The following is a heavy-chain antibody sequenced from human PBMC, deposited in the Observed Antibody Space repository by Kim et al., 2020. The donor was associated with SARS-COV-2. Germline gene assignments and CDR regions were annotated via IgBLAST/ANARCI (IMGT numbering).Heavy chain of an antibody. Sequence: ASVKVSCKASGYTFTSYHMHWVRQAPGQGLEWVGKINPSGGGASYAQKFQGRITMTRDTSTSTVYMELRSLRSEDTAVYYCAREKKEWRGYSGYDANFDYWGQGTLVTGSS. J-gene: IGHJ4*02. CDR1: GYTFTSYH. CDR3: AREKKEWRGYSGYDANFDY. V-gene: IGHV1-46*01. CDR2: INPSGGGA. D-gene: IGHD5-12*01.